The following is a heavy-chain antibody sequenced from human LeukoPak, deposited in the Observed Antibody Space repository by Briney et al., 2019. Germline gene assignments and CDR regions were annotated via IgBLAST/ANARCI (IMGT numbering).Heavy chain of an antibody. V-gene: IGHV3-23*01. CDR2: ITGSGRGT. D-gene: IGHD4-17*01. J-gene: IGHJ3*02. CDR1: GLTFSNYA. CDR3: SKDPNGDYVGAFDM. Sequence: GGSLRLSCTASGLTFSNYATTWVRQAPGKGLEWASSITGSGRGTYYADSVKGRFSVSRDNSQNTVFLHMNSLRADDTALYYCSKDPNGDYVGAFDMWGPGTMVTVSS.